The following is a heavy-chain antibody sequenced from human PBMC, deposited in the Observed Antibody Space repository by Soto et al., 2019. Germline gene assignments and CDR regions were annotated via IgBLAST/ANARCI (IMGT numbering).Heavy chain of an antibody. CDR1: GFTFSSYW. CDR2: IKQDGSEK. CDR3: ARQVHSSGWYTQGDWFDP. D-gene: IGHD6-19*01. V-gene: IGHV3-7*05. Sequence: EVQLVESGGGLVQPGGSLRLSCAASGFTFSSYWMSWVRQAPGKGLEWVANIKQDGSEKYYVDSVKGRFTISRDNAKNSLYLQMNSLRAEDTAVYYCARQVHSSGWYTQGDWFDPWGQGTLVTVSS. J-gene: IGHJ5*02.